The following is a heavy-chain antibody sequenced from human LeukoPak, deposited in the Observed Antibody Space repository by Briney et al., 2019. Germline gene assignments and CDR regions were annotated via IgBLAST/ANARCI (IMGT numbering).Heavy chain of an antibody. D-gene: IGHD7-27*01. J-gene: IGHJ3*02. CDR1: GGSISSGDYY. CDR2: IYYSGST. CDR3: ARETGEYAFDI. V-gene: IGHV4-30-4*01. Sequence: SETLSLTCTVSGGSISSGDYYWSWIRQPPGKGLEWIGYIYYSGSTYYNPSLKSRVTISVDTSKNQFSLKLSSVTAADTAVYYCARETGEYAFDIWGQGTMVTVSS.